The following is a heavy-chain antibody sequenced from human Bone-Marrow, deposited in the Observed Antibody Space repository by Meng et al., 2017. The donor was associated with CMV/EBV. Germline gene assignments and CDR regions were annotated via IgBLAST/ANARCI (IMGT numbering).Heavy chain of an antibody. J-gene: IGHJ5*02. Sequence: HLQLQESGPGLAKPSDTLSLICSVSGGSITSSNYNWDWIRQPPGEGLEWIGTINYSGSTFSNPSLESRVTISVDTPGNHFSLKLTSVTAADTAIYYCARHKRRQWFDPWGQGTLVTVSS. CDR1: GGSITSSNYN. V-gene: IGHV4-39*01. CDR3: ARHKRRQWFDP. CDR2: INYSGST. D-gene: IGHD1-1*01.